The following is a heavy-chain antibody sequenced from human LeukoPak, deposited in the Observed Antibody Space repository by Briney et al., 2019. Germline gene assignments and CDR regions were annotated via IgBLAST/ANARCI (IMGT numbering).Heavy chain of an antibody. CDR2: ISWNSGSI. Sequence: GGSLRLSCAASGFTFDDYAMHWVRQAPGKGLEWVSGISWNSGSIDYADSVKGRFTISRDNAKNSLYLQMNSLRAEDTALYYCAKDTEYYYYGMDVWGQGTMVTVSS. J-gene: IGHJ6*02. CDR1: GFTFDDYA. V-gene: IGHV3-9*01. CDR3: AKDTEYYYYGMDV.